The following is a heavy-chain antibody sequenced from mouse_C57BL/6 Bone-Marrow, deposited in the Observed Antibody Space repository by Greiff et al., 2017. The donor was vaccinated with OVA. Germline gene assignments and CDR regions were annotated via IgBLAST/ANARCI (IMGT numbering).Heavy chain of an antibody. D-gene: IGHD1-3*01. CDR1: GYTFTDYS. CDR3: ARGGSKGGFAY. Sequence: EVQLQQSGPVLVKPGASVKISCKASGYTFTDYSMNWVKQSHGQSLDWIGDINPNNGGTSYNQKFKGKATLPVDKSSSTAYMELRSLTSEDSAVYYCARGGSKGGFAYWGQGTLVTVSA. V-gene: IGHV1-26*01. J-gene: IGHJ3*01. CDR2: INPNNGGT.